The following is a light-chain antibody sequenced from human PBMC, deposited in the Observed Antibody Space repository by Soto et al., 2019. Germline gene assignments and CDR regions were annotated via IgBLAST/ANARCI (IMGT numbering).Light chain of an antibody. CDR1: SSNVGTNH. CDR3: AAWDDSLSGWM. Sequence: QSVLTQPPSASETPGQRVTMSCSGRSSNVGTNHVYWYQHLPGTAPKLLIYRNVLRPSGVPDRFSASKSGTSASLAISGLLSEDEADYYCAAWDDSLSGWMFGGGTKVTVL. CDR2: RNV. V-gene: IGLV1-47*01. J-gene: IGLJ3*02.